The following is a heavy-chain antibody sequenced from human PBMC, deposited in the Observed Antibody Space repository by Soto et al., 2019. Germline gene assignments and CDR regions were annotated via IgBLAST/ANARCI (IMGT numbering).Heavy chain of an antibody. Sequence: SETLSLTCTVSGGSISSYYWSWIRQPPGKGLEWIGYIYYSGSTNYNPSLKSRVTISVDTSKNQFSLKLSSVTAADTAVYYCARLGYYDFWSGYFHYYYYMDVWGKGTTVTVSS. CDR1: GGSISSYY. J-gene: IGHJ6*03. V-gene: IGHV4-59*08. CDR3: ARLGYYDFWSGYFHYYYYMDV. CDR2: IYYSGST. D-gene: IGHD3-3*01.